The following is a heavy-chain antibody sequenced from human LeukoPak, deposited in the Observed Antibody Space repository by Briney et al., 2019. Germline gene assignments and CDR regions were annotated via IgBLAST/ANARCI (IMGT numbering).Heavy chain of an antibody. CDR2: IKKDGSEK. V-gene: IGHV3-7*01. J-gene: IGHJ4*02. Sequence: GGSLRLSCAASGFTFSSYWMSWVRQAPGKGLEWVANIKKDGSEKYYVDSVKGRFTISRDNAKNSVYLQMNSLRVEDTAVYYCARDFRFHDDYWGQGTLVTVSS. CDR1: GFTFSSYW. CDR3: ARDFRFHDDY.